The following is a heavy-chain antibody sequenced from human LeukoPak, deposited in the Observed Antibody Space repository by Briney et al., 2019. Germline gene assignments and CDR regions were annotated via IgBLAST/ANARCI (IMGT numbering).Heavy chain of an antibody. CDR1: GGTITSSSYY. D-gene: IGHD2-2*01. V-gene: IGHV4-39*07. CDR3: ARVIVVVPAAISRFVAGFDP. Sequence: SETLSLTCTASGGTITSSSYYWGWIRQPPGKGLEWSGSIYYSGSTYYNSSLKSRVTISVDTSKNQFSLKLSSVTAADTAVYYCARVIVVVPAAISRFVAGFDPWGQGTLVTVSS. J-gene: IGHJ5*02. CDR2: IYYSGST.